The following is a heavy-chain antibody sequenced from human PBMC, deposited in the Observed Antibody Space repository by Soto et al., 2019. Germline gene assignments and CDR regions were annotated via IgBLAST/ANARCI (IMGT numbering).Heavy chain of an antibody. CDR2: IYYSGST. CDR3: ARHKGSSIPALGAEDYYYMDV. J-gene: IGHJ6*03. Sequence: SETLSLTCTVSGGSISSSSYYWGWIRQPPGKGLEWIGSIYYSGSTYYNPSLKSRVTISVDTSKNQFSLKLSSVTAADTAVYYCARHKGSSIPALGAEDYYYMDVWGKGTTVTVSS. D-gene: IGHD1-26*01. CDR1: GGSISSSSYY. V-gene: IGHV4-39*01.